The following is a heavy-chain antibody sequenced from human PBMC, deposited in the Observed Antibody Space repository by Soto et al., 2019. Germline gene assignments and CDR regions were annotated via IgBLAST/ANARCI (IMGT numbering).Heavy chain of an antibody. V-gene: IGHV3-64D*06. CDR3: VKMYSGSYKYQYLSLDV. CDR2: IGSNGGST. D-gene: IGHD1-26*01. J-gene: IGHJ6*02. Sequence: GGSLRLSGSASGFTFSDYSIHWVRQAPGKGLEYVSTIGSNGGSTYHADSVKGRFTISRDNSKNTLYLQMSSLTAEDTAVYYCVKMYSGSYKYQYLSLDVLGQGTTVTVSS. CDR1: GFTFSDYS.